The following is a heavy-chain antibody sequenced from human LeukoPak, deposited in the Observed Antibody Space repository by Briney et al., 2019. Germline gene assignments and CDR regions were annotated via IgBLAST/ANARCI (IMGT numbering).Heavy chain of an antibody. CDR3: ARLRLDLPPDIVVVPAAMDDY. Sequence: SVKVSCKASGGTFSSYAISWVRQAPGQGLEWMGGTIPIFGTANYAQKFQGRVTITADESTSTAYMELSSLRSEDTAVYYCARLRLDLPPDIVVVPAAMDDYWGQGTLVTVSS. D-gene: IGHD2-2*01. CDR1: GGTFSSYA. CDR2: TIPIFGTA. J-gene: IGHJ4*02. V-gene: IGHV1-69*13.